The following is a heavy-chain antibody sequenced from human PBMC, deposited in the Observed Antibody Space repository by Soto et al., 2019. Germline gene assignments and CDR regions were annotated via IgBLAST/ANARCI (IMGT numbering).Heavy chain of an antibody. D-gene: IGHD3-3*01. CDR3: ARSALRFLEWLGVQDY. Sequence: ASVKVSCKASGYTFTSYGISWLRQAPGQGLEWMGWISAYNGNTNYAQKLQGRVTMTTDTSTSTAYMELRSLRSDDTAVYYCARSALRFLEWLGVQDYWGQETLVTVSS. J-gene: IGHJ4*02. V-gene: IGHV1-18*04. CDR1: GYTFTSYG. CDR2: ISAYNGNT.